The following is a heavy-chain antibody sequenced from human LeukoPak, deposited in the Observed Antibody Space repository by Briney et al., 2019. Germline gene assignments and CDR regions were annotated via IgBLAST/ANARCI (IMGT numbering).Heavy chain of an antibody. Sequence: SGGSLRLSCAASGFTFSSYEMNWVRQAPGKGLERVSYISSSGSTIYYADSVKGRFTISRDNAKNSLYLQMNSLRAEDTAVYYCARDRKQQLVNWSDPWGQGTLVTVSS. V-gene: IGHV3-48*03. CDR2: ISSSGSTI. CDR3: ARDRKQQLVNWSDP. CDR1: GFTFSSYE. J-gene: IGHJ5*02. D-gene: IGHD6-13*01.